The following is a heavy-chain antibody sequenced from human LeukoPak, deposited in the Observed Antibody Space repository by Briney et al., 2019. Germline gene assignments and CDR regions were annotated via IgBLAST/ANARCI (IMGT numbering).Heavy chain of an antibody. J-gene: IGHJ6*02. CDR3: ARDPRCSSMSCYRSSFYGMDV. D-gene: IGHD2-2*01. CDR2: ISSSGSSI. V-gene: IGHV3-48*03. CDR1: GFTFSSYE. Sequence: GGSLILSCAASGFTFSSYEMNWVRQPPGERQEWVSYISSSGSSIYYADSVKGRFTISRDNAKNSLYLQMNSLRAEDTAVYYCARDPRCSSMSCYRSSFYGMDVWGQGTTVTVSS.